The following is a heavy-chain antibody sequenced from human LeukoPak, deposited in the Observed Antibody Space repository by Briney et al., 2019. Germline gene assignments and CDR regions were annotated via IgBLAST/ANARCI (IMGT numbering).Heavy chain of an antibody. CDR3: AREIVAGLGVSFDI. CDR2: INHSGST. J-gene: IGHJ3*02. Sequence: SETLSLTCAVYGGSFSGYYWSWIRQPPGKGLEWIGEINHSGSTNYNPSLKSRVAISVDTSKNQFSLKLSSVTAADTAVYYCAREIVAGLGVSFDIWGQGTMVTVSS. D-gene: IGHD5-12*01. CDR1: GGSFSGYY. V-gene: IGHV4-34*01.